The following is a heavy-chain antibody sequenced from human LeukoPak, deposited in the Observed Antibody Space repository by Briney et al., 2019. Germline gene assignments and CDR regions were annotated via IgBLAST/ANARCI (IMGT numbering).Heavy chain of an antibody. J-gene: IGHJ6*02. CDR1: GYTFISYG. D-gene: IGHD5-18*01. V-gene: IGHV1-18*01. Sequence: GASVKVSCKASGYTFISYGISWVRQAPGQGLEWMGWISAYNGNTNYAQKLQGRVTMTTDTSTSTAYMELRSLRSDDTAVYYCARGVTWIQLWLAGMDVWGQGTTVTVSS. CDR3: ARGVTWIQLWLAGMDV. CDR2: ISAYNGNT.